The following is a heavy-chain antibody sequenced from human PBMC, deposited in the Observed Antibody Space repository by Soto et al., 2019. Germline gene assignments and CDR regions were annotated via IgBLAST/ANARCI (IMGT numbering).Heavy chain of an antibody. D-gene: IGHD6-6*01. V-gene: IGHV4-31*03. CDR2: IYDTESA. Sequence: QVQLQESGPGLVKPSQTLSLTCSVSGESISSGGYYWSWIRHLPGKGLEWIGYIYDTESAYYNPSLKSSVSISMDTSENHFAMRLTPVTAADSAVYYCARASSSSSAADYWGQGLQVTVSS. CDR1: GESISSGGYY. CDR3: ARASSSSSAADY. J-gene: IGHJ4*02.